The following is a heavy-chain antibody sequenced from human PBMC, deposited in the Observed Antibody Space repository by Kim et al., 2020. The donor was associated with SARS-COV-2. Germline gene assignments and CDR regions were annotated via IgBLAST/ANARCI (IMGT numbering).Heavy chain of an antibody. CDR2: IDPSDSYT. D-gene: IGHD4-17*01. CDR3: ARPSGLRGAGGGAFDI. J-gene: IGHJ3*02. Sequence: GESLKISCKGSGYSFTSYWISWVRQMPGKGLEWMGRIDPSDSYTNYSPSFQGHVTISADKSISTAYLQWSSLKASDTAMYYCARPSGLRGAGGGAFDIWGQGTMVTVSS. CDR1: GYSFTSYW. V-gene: IGHV5-10-1*01.